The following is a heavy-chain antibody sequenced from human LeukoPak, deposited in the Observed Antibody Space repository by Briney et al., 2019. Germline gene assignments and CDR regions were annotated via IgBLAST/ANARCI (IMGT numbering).Heavy chain of an antibody. V-gene: IGHV3-7*01. D-gene: IGHD3-22*01. CDR2: IKQDGSEK. J-gene: IGHJ4*02. Sequence: GGSLRLSCAASGFTFSSYWMSWVRQAPGKGLGWVANIKQDGSEKYYVDSVKGRFTISRDNAKNSLYLQMNSLRAEDTAVYYCARGQDYYDSSGYSSFDYWGQGTLVTVSS. CDR3: ARGQDYYDSSGYSSFDY. CDR1: GFTFSSYW.